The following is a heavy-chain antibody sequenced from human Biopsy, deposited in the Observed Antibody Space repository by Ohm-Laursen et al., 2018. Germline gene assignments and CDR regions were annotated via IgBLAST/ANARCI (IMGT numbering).Heavy chain of an antibody. J-gene: IGHJ2*01. Sequence: DTLSLTCTVSGASISAYYWSWIRQPPGKGLEWIGYLYYSGSTNYNPSLKSRVTIPVDTSMNHLSLRLTSVTAADTAVYYCARHAPSYSGSYWRYFDLWGRGTLVTVSS. CDR3: ARHAPSYSGSYWRYFDL. CDR2: LYYSGST. D-gene: IGHD1-26*01. CDR1: GASISAYY. V-gene: IGHV4-59*08.